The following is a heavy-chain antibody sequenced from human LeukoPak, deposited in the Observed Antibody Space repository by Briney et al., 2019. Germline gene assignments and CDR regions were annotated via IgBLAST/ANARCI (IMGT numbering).Heavy chain of an antibody. CDR2: IYYTGGT. D-gene: IGHD6-13*01. V-gene: IGHV4-39*07. CDR3: ARLPYSSSWYYFDY. CDR1: GGSISSSTYY. Sequence: SETLSLTCTVSGGSISSSTYYWGWIRQPPGRGLEWIGNIYYTGGTYYNPSLKSRVTISVDTSKNQFSLKLSSVTAADTAVYYCARLPYSSSWYYFDYWGQGTLVTVSS. J-gene: IGHJ4*02.